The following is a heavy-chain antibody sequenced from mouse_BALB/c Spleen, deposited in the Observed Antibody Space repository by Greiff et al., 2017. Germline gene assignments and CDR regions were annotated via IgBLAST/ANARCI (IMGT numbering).Heavy chain of an antibody. CDR2: ISSGGSYT. Sequence: EVKLMESGGGLVKPGGSLKLSCAASGFTFSSYAMSWVRQTPEKRLEWVATISSGGSYTYYPDTVTGRFTISRDNAKNTLYLEMSSLRSEDTAMYYCARGGYYVKYYAMDYWGQGTSVTVAS. J-gene: IGHJ4*01. CDR3: ARGGYYVKYYAMDY. D-gene: IGHD2-3*01. CDR1: GFTFSSYA. V-gene: IGHV5-9-4*01.